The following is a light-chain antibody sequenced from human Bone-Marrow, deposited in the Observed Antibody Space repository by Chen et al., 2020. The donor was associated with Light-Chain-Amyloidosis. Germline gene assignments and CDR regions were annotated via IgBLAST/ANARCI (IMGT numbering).Light chain of an antibody. CDR3: QQYGTSPLT. CDR1: QTISSNY. V-gene: IGKV3-20*01. J-gene: IGKJ4*01. Sequence: EIVLTQSPGTLSLSPGEGANLSCRASQTISSNYLTWYQQRFGQAPRLLLSGSSSRATGIPDRFTGSGSGTDFTLTINRLEPEDVAMYYCQQYGTSPLTFGGGTKVEIK. CDR2: GSS.